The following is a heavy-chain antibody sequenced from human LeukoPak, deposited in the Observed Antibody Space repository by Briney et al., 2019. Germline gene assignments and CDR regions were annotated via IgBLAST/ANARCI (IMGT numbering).Heavy chain of an antibody. CDR2: INPNSGGT. J-gene: IGHJ4*02. V-gene: IGHV1-2*02. Sequence: ASVKVSCKASGYTFTGYYMHWVRQAPGQGLEWMGWINPNSGGTNYAQKFQGRVTMTRDTSISTAYMELSRLRSDDTAVYYCARVPWSYGRHYFDYWGQGTLVTVSS. CDR1: GYTFTGYY. CDR3: ARVPWSYGRHYFDY. D-gene: IGHD1-26*01.